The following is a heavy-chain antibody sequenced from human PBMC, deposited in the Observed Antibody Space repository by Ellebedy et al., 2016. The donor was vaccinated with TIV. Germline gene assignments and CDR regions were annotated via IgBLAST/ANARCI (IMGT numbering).Heavy chain of an antibody. J-gene: IGHJ4*02. CDR3: ARRYFDY. CDR1: GFTFSDYW. V-gene: IGHV3-7*03. CDR2: IKQDGGEI. Sequence: GESLKISCVASGFTFSDYWMSWVRQAPGKGLEWVANIKQDGGEIYYVDSVKGRFTIPRDNAKNSLYLQMNGLRAEDTAVYYCARRYFDYWGQGTLVTVSS.